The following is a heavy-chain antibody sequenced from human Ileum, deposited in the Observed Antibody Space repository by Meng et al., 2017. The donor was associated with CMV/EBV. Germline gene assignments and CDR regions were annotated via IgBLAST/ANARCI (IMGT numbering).Heavy chain of an antibody. CDR2: ISHSGGT. V-gene: IGHV4-34*01. Sequence: SETLSLTCAVFGGSLGDYYWTWIRQSPGKGLEWIGEISHSGGTNYTPSLKSRVTISVDTSKNQFSLKLSSVTAADAAIYYCARVKTVTLNYYYFYTMDVWGQGTTVTVSS. J-gene: IGHJ6*02. D-gene: IGHD4-11*01. CDR1: GGSLGDYY. CDR3: ARVKTVTLNYYYFYTMDV.